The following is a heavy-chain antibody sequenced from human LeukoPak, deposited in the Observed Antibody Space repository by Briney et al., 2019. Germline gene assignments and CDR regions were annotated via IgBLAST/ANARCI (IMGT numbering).Heavy chain of an antibody. D-gene: IGHD6-13*01. J-gene: IGHJ4*02. CDR1: GFTFSSYS. CDR3: ARVPRSSSWSYYFDY. V-gene: IGHV3-30*03. Sequence: GGSLRLSCAASGFTFSSYSMNWVRQAPGKGLEWVAVISYDGSNKYYADSVKGRFTISRDNSKNTLYLQMNSLRAEDTAVYYCARVPRSSSWSYYFDYWGQGTLVTVSS. CDR2: ISYDGSNK.